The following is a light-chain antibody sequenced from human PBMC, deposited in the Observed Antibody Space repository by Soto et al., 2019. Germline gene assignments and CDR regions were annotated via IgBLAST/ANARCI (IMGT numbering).Light chain of an antibody. CDR3: SSYSHSGTLDFV. Sequence: QSALTQPASVSGSPGQSITISCTGTSSDVGAYDFVSWYQQHPGNAPKLILYEVRNRPSGISARFSGSKSGNTASLTISGLQAEDEADYYCSSYSHSGTLDFVFGGGTPLTVL. V-gene: IGLV2-14*01. CDR2: EVR. J-gene: IGLJ7*01. CDR1: SSDVGAYDF.